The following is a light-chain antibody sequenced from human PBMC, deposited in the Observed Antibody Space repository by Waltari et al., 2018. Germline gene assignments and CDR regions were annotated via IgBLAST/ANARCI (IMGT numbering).Light chain of an antibody. CDR2: RAS. CDR3: QQYNNWPPGT. Sequence: TVVTQSPATLSMSPGERATLSCRTSQSIGRSLAWYQQGPGQAPRLLIYRASTRATGIPDRFSGSGSETEFTLTISSLQSEDIAVYYCQQYNNWPPGTFGQGTKVEI. V-gene: IGKV3-15*01. CDR1: QSIGRS. J-gene: IGKJ1*01.